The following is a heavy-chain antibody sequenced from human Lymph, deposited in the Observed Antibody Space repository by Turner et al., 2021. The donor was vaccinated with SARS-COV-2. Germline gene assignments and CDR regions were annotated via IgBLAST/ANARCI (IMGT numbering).Heavy chain of an antibody. CDR3: ARGRYSGGGMDV. Sequence: QVQLVQSGAEVKKPGASVKVSCKAPGYTFTSYDINWGRQATGQGLEWMGWMNPNSGNTGYAQKFQGRVTMTRNTSISTAYMELSSLGSEDTAVYYCARGRYSGGGMDVWGQGTTVTVSS. CDR1: GYTFTSYD. D-gene: IGHD1-26*01. CDR2: MNPNSGNT. V-gene: IGHV1-8*02. J-gene: IGHJ6*02.